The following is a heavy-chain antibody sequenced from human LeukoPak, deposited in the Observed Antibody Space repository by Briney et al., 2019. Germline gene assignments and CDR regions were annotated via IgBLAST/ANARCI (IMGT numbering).Heavy chain of an antibody. Sequence: GGSLRLSCAASGFPFSGYAMHWVRQAPGKGLEWVAIISHDGNNNYYADFVKGRFSISRDNSKNTLYLQMNSLTTEDTAVYYCAGHRGSTMTIPYFDYWGQGTLVTVSS. CDR2: ISHDGNNN. V-gene: IGHV3-30*04. D-gene: IGHD4-17*01. CDR3: AGHRGSTMTIPYFDY. J-gene: IGHJ4*02. CDR1: GFPFSGYA.